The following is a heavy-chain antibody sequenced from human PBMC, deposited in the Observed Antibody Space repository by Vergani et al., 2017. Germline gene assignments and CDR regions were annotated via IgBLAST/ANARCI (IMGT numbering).Heavy chain of an antibody. J-gene: IGHJ4*02. Sequence: QVQLVESGGGLVKPGGSLRLSCAASGFTFGDYYMSWIRQAPGKGLEWVSYISSSGSTIYYADSVKGRFTISRDNAKNSLYLQMNSLRAEDTAVYYCARDFRMQNYYGSGSYYSFDYWGQGTLVTVSS. D-gene: IGHD3-10*01. CDR3: ARDFRMQNYYGSGSYYSFDY. CDR1: GFTFGDYY. V-gene: IGHV3-11*01. CDR2: ISSSGSTI.